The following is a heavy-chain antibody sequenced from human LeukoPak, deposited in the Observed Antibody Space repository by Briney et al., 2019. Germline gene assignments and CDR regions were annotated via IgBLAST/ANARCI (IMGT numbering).Heavy chain of an antibody. V-gene: IGHV3-74*01. CDR3: ARVMADSDNWFDP. CDR2: INTDGSRT. J-gene: IGHJ5*02. D-gene: IGHD5-24*01. Sequence: GGSLRFSCAASGFTFTTYWMHWVRQAPGKGLVWVSRINTDGSRTNYADSVKGRFIISRDNTKNTLFLQMNSLRAEDTGVYYCARVMADSDNWFDPWGQGTLVTVSS. CDR1: GFTFTTYW.